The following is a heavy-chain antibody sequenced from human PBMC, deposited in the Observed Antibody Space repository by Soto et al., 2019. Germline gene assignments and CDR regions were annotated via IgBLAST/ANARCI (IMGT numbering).Heavy chain of an antibody. CDR3: ARHGRYCSSTSCYSDY. J-gene: IGHJ4*02. V-gene: IGHV5-51*01. CDR2: IYPGDSDT. D-gene: IGHD2-2*01. CDR1: GYSFTSYW. Sequence: LGESLKISCKGSGYSFTSYWIGWVRQMPGKGLEWMGIIYPGDSDTRYSPSFQGQVTISADKSISTAYLQWSSLKASDTAMYYCARHGRYCSSTSCYSDYWGQGTLVTVSS.